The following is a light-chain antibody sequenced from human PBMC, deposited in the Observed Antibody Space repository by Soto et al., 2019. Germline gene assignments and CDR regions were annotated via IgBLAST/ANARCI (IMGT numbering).Light chain of an antibody. Sequence: DIKMTQSPSTLSASVGDRVTITCRASQSISSWLAWYQQKPGTAPKLLIYRASSLETGVPSRFSGSGSGAEFTLTISSLQPDDFATYYCQHYDTYSGTFGPGTEVDIK. CDR2: RAS. CDR3: QHYDTYSGT. V-gene: IGKV1-5*03. J-gene: IGKJ3*01. CDR1: QSISSW.